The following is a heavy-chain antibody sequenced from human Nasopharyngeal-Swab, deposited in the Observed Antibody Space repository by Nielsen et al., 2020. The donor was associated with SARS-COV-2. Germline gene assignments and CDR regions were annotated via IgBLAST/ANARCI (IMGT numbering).Heavy chain of an antibody. CDR3: ARGAVVVPAAIYYYYYGMDV. Sequence: VRQAPGQGLEWVSSISSSSSYIYYADSVKGRFTISRDNAKNSLYLQMNSLRAEDTAVYYCARGAVVVPAAIYYYYYGMDVWGQGTTVTVSS. D-gene: IGHD2-2*01. CDR2: ISSSSSYI. J-gene: IGHJ6*02. V-gene: IGHV3-21*01.